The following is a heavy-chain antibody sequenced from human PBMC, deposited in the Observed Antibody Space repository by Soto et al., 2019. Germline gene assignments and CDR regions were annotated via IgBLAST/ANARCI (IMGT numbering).Heavy chain of an antibody. CDR3: ARLGFDTSYYDSSGYYQPHHASDI. CDR1: GGTFSSYA. CDR2: IIPIFGTA. Sequence: ASVKVSCKGSGGTFSSYAMSGVRQAPGQGLEWMGGIIPIFGTANYAQKFQGRVTITADESTSTAHMELSSLSSEDTAVYYCARLGFDTSYYDSSGYYQPHHASDIWGQGTMVTVSS. D-gene: IGHD3-22*01. J-gene: IGHJ3*02. V-gene: IGHV1-69*13.